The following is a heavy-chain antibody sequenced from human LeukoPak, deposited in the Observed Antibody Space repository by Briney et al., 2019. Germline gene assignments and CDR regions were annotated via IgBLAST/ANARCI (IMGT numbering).Heavy chain of an antibody. CDR1: GITFSNSA. J-gene: IGHJ4*02. CDR2: ISSSSSYI. V-gene: IGHV3-21*01. Sequence: GGSLRLSYVPSGITFSNSALNWVRQAPGKGLEWVSSISSSSSYIYYADSVKGRFTISRDNAKNSLYLQMNSLRAEDTAVYYCARGPLGSYFDYWGQGTLVTVSS. D-gene: IGHD3-10*01. CDR3: ARGPLGSYFDY.